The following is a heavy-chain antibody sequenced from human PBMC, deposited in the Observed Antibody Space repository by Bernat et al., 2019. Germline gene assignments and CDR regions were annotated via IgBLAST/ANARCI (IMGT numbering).Heavy chain of an antibody. CDR3: ARDLYYDSSGYSDFDY. V-gene: IGHV3-33*01. CDR1: GFTFSSYG. Sequence: QVQLVESGGGVVQPGRSLRLSCAASGFTFSSYGMHWVRQAPGKGLEWVAVIWYDGSNKYYADSVKGRFTISRDNSKNTLYLQRNSLRAEDTAVYYCARDLYYDSSGYSDFDYWGQGTLVTVSS. J-gene: IGHJ4*02. CDR2: IWYDGSNK. D-gene: IGHD3-22*01.